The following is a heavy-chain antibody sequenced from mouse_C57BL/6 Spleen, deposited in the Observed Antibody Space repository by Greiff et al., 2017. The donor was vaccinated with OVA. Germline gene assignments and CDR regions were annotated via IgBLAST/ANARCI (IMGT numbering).Heavy chain of an antibody. CDR1: GYTFTDYN. CDR3: ARFYDGYSGGYFDV. D-gene: IGHD2-3*01. V-gene: IGHV1-18*01. J-gene: IGHJ1*03. Sequence: VQLQQSGPELVKPGASVKIPCKASGYTFTDYNMDWVKQSHGKSLEWIGDINPNNGGTIYNQKFKGKATLTVDKSSSTAYMELRSLTSEDTAVYYCARFYDGYSGGYFDVWGTGTTVTVSS. CDR2: INPNNGGT.